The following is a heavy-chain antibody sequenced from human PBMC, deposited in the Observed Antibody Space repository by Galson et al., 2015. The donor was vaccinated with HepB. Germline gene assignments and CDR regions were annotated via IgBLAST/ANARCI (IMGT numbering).Heavy chain of an antibody. J-gene: IGHJ4*02. V-gene: IGHV3-23*01. Sequence: SLRLSCAASGFTFSIYAMSWVRQAPGKGLEWVSGIIGSGYDTDYADSVKGRFTISRDNSNNTLYLQMNSPRAEDTAVYYCAKDFGRVGLGAGYWGQGTLVTVPS. D-gene: IGHD3-10*01. CDR1: GFTFSIYA. CDR2: IIGSGYDT. CDR3: AKDFGRVGLGAGY.